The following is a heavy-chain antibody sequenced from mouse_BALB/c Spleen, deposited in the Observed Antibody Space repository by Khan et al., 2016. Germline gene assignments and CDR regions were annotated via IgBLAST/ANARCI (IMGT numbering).Heavy chain of an antibody. Sequence: EVELVESGGDLVKPGGSLKLSCAASGFTFSNYGLSWVRQTPDKRLEWVATISSGGSYTYYPDSVKGRFTISRDNAKNTLYLQMSSLKSDDTAMYYWARALLLGYGSTYGFAYWGQGTLVTVSA. V-gene: IGHV5-6*01. CDR2: ISSGGSYT. J-gene: IGHJ3*01. CDR1: GFTFSNYG. D-gene: IGHD1-1*01. CDR3: ARALLLGYGSTYGFAY.